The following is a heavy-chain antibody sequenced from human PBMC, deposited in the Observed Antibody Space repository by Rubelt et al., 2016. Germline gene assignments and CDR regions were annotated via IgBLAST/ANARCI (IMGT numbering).Heavy chain of an antibody. V-gene: IGHV3-33*01. D-gene: IGHD4-17*01. J-gene: IGHJ4*02. CDR3: AREGSVTFDY. CDR1: STYG. CDR2: IWSDGSKT. Sequence: STYGMHWVRQAPGRGLEWVAVIWSDGSKTIYADSVRGRFTISRDNAKNTLYLQMNSLGAEDTAVYYCAREGSVTFDYWGRGTLVTVSS.